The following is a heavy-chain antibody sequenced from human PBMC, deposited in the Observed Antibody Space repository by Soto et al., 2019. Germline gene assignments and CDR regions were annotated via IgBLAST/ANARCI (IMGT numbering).Heavy chain of an antibody. Sequence: GGSLRLSCAASGFTFSSYWMHWVRQAPGKGLEWVSAISGSGGSTYYADSVKGRFTISRDNSKNTLYLQMNSLRAEDTAVYYCAKAGLTGSSHRIKPALYYMDVWGKGTTVTVSS. V-gene: IGHV3-23*01. CDR2: ISGSGGST. CDR3: AKAGLTGSSHRIKPALYYMDV. CDR1: GFTFSSYW. J-gene: IGHJ6*03. D-gene: IGHD3-9*01.